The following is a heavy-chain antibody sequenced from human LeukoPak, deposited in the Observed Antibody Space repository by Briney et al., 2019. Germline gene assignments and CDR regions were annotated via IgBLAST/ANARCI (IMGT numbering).Heavy chain of an antibody. V-gene: IGHV3-30-3*01. CDR3: ARDPSQCDF. CDR1: GFFFSTCP. Sequence: PGGSLRLSCAASGFFFSTCPMHWVCQAPGKGLEWVTIISYDGTNKFYADSVKGRFTISRDNSKNTLYLQMNSLTTEDTTVYYCARDPSQCDFWGQGTLVTVSS. J-gene: IGHJ4*02. CDR2: ISYDGTNK.